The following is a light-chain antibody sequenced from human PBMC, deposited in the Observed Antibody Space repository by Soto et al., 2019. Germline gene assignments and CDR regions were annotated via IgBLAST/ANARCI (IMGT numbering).Light chain of an antibody. Sequence: QSVLTQPPSVSGAPGQRVTISCTGSSSNIGAGYDVHWYQQLPGTAPKLLIYVNSDRPSGVPDRLSGSKSGTSASLAITGLQAEDEADYYCQSYDNSLSGWVFGGGTKLTVL. V-gene: IGLV1-40*01. CDR2: VNS. J-gene: IGLJ3*02. CDR3: QSYDNSLSGWV. CDR1: SSNIGAGYD.